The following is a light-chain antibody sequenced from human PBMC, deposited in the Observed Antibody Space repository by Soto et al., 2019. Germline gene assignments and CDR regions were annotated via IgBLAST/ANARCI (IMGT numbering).Light chain of an antibody. J-gene: IGKJ4*01. CDR2: VAS. CDR3: MQALQTPLT. Sequence: DIVMTQSPLSLPVTPGEPASISCRSSQSLLHSNGYNYLDWYLQKPGQSPQLLIYVASYRASGVPERFSGSGSGTDFTLKISRVEAEDVGVYYCMQALQTPLTFGGGTKVDIK. CDR1: QSLLHSNGYNY. V-gene: IGKV2-28*01.